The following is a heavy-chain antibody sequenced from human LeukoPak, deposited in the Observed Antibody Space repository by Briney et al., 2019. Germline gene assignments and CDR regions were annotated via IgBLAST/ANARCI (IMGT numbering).Heavy chain of an antibody. D-gene: IGHD6-19*01. CDR1: GGSISSSSYY. V-gene: IGHV4-39*07. Sequence: SETLSLTCTVSGGSISSSSYYWGWIRQPPGKGLEWIGSIYYSGSTYYNPSLKSRVTISVDTSKNQFSLKLSSVTAADTAVYYCARDRAMVTSGWEGGWFDPWGQGTLVTVSS. J-gene: IGHJ5*02. CDR3: ARDRAMVTSGWEGGWFDP. CDR2: IYYSGST.